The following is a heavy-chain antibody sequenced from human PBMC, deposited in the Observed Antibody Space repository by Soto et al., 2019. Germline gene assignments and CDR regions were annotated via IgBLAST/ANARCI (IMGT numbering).Heavy chain of an antibody. V-gene: IGHV1-69*01. J-gene: IGHJ4*02. CDR1: GGTFSTFG. Sequence: QVQLVQSGAEVKKTGSSVKVSCKTSGGTFSTFGISWVRQAPGQGLEWMGGIIPFFGTAEYSQKFEDRITITADQSTITVYMDLRSLTSEDTAIYYCARTAPMDAGDKYYYDCCGQGALVTVSS. CDR2: IIPFFGTA. CDR3: ARTAPMDAGDKYYYDC. D-gene: IGHD2-21*02.